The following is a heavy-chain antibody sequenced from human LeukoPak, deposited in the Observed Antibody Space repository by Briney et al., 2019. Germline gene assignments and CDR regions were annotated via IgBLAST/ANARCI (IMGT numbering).Heavy chain of an antibody. V-gene: IGHV3-74*01. Sequence: PGGSLRLSCAASGFTLSDYWMHWVRQAPGKGLVWVSRINSDGSRIVYADSVKGRFTISRYNAKNTVYLQMNSLRADDTAVYFCARAPQIGFSGFDKNYWGQGTLVTVSS. CDR2: INSDGSRI. CDR3: ARAPQIGFSGFDKNY. J-gene: IGHJ4*02. CDR1: GFTLSDYW. D-gene: IGHD5-12*01.